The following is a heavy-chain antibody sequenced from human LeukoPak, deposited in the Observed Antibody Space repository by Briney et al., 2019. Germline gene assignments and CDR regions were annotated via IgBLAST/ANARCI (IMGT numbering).Heavy chain of an antibody. CDR3: ARGSGGAFDI. J-gene: IGHJ3*02. D-gene: IGHD3-10*01. CDR1: GFTFSSFT. V-gene: IGHV3-21*01. CDR2: ISSSSSYI. Sequence: GRSLRLSCAASGFTFSSFTMNWVRQAPGKGLEWVSSISSSSSYIYYADSVRGRFTISRDNAKNSLYLQMNSLRAEDTAIYYCARGSGGAFDIWGQGTMVTVSS.